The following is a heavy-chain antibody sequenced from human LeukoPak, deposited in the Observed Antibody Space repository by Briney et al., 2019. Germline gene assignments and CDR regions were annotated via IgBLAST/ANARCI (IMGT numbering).Heavy chain of an antibody. CDR1: GFIFRDYW. J-gene: IGHJ4*02. CDR2: IDRDGFPT. D-gene: IGHD6-19*01. CDR3: AASRWSGALDF. Sequence: GSLRLSCAASGFIFRDYWMLWVRQAPGKGLIWVSRIDRDGFPTIYADSVKGRFTVSRYNARNTLYLQMNNLREDDSGVYYCAASRWSGALDFWGKGSLVTVSS. V-gene: IGHV3-74*01.